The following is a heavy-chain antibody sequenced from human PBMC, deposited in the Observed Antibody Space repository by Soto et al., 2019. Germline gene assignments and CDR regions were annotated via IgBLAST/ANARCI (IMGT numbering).Heavy chain of an antibody. D-gene: IGHD3-3*01. Sequence: SETLSLTCTVSGGSISSGDYYWSWIRQPPGKGLEWIGYIYYSGSTYYNPSLKSRVTISVDTSKNQFTLKLSSVTAADTAVYYCARIQVDYDFWSGYNYPTNWFDPWREGTLVTVST. CDR2: IYYSGST. CDR3: ARIQVDYDFWSGYNYPTNWFDP. CDR1: GGSISSGDYY. V-gene: IGHV4-30-4*01. J-gene: IGHJ5*02.